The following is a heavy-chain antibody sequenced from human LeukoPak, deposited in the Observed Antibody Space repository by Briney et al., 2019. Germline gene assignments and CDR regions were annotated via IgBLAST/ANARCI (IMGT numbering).Heavy chain of an antibody. D-gene: IGHD5-18*01. CDR1: GFTFESYW. J-gene: IGHJ4*02. CDR3: ARWAGVTDY. Sequence: GGSLRLSCAASGFTFESYWMSWVCQAPGKGPEWVANIKQDGSVEHYLDSVKGRFTISRDNAKNSLIVQMNSLRAEDTAVYYCARWAGVTDYWGQGTLVTVSS. CDR2: IKQDGSVE. V-gene: IGHV3-7*01.